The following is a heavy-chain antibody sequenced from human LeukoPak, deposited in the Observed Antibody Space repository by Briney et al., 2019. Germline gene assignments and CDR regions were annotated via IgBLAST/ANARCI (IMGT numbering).Heavy chain of an antibody. V-gene: IGHV3-21*04. J-gene: IGHJ6*03. CDR1: GFTFSSYS. CDR2: ISTGSSYI. D-gene: IGHD1-26*01. CDR3: AKNGWEPDLGFYYYYYMDV. Sequence: GGSLRLSCAASGFTFSSYSMNWVRQAPGKGLEWVSSISTGSSYIYYADSMKGRFTISRDNSKNTLYLQMNSLRAEDTAVYYCAKNGWEPDLGFYYYYYMDVWGKGTTVTVSS.